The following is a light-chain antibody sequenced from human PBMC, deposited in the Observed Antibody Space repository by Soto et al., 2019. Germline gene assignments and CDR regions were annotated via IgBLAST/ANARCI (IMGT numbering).Light chain of an antibody. CDR3: ATWDGSLSVVV. CDR2: DNH. Sequence: QSVLTQPPSVSAAPGQRVTISCSGNSSNVGDNFVSWYQQPPEAAPKLLIYDNHKRPSGIPDRFSGSKSGTSATLGITGLQTGDEADDYCATWDGSLSVVVFGGGTKLTVL. CDR1: SSNVGDNF. V-gene: IGLV1-51*01. J-gene: IGLJ3*02.